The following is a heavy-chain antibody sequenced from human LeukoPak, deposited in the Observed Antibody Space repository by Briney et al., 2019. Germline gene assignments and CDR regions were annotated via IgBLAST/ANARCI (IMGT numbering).Heavy chain of an antibody. J-gene: IGHJ4*02. Sequence: SETLSLTCTVSGDSMSSYYWTWIRQPPGKELEWIGSISYSGSTNYNPSLKSRVTMSVDTSKNQFSLKLNSVTAADTAVYYCARSGLVRGVSTWGQGTLVTVSS. V-gene: IGHV4-59*01. CDR2: ISYSGST. D-gene: IGHD3-10*01. CDR1: GDSMSSYY. CDR3: ARSGLVRGVST.